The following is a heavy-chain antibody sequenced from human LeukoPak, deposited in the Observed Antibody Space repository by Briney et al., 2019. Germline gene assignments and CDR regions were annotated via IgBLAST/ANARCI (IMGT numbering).Heavy chain of an antibody. V-gene: IGHV3-21*01. CDR3: ARGGYYASGSHTSFDY. Sequence: GGSLRLSYAASGFTFSSYSMNWVRQAPGKGLEWVSSISSSSSYIYYADSVKGRFTISRDNAKNSLYLQMNSLRAEDTAVYYCARGGYYASGSHTSFDYWGQGTLVTVFS. J-gene: IGHJ4*02. D-gene: IGHD3-10*01. CDR2: ISSSSSYI. CDR1: GFTFSSYS.